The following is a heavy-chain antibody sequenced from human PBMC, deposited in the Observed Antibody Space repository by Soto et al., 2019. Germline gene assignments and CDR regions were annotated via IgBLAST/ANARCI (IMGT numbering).Heavy chain of an antibody. V-gene: IGHV1-3*01. CDR2: INAGNGNT. CDR3: ARTCSGGSCYSSYYYGMDV. CDR1: GYTFTSYA. Sequence: QVQLVQSGAEVKKPGASVKVSCKASGYTFTSYAMHWVRQAPGQRLEWMGWINAGNGNTKYSQKFQGRVTITRDTSASTAYMELSSLRSEDTAVYYCARTCSGGSCYSSYYYGMDVWGQGTTVTVSS. J-gene: IGHJ6*02. D-gene: IGHD2-15*01.